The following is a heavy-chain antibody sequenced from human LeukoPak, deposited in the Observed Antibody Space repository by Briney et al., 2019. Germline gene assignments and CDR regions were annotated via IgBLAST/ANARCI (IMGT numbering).Heavy chain of an antibody. D-gene: IGHD6-13*01. Sequence: SETLSLTCTVSGGSISNYYWSWIRQPPGKGLECMGYIYYSGTTNYNPSLKSRVTISVDTSKNQFSLKLSSVTAADTALYYCARHGGYSSPYLHWGQGTLVTVSS. V-gene: IGHV4-59*08. CDR3: ARHGGYSSPYLH. CDR1: GGSISNYY. CDR2: IYYSGTT. J-gene: IGHJ1*01.